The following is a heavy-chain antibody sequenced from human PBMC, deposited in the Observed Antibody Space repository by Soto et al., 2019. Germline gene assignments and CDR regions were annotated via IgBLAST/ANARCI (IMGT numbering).Heavy chain of an antibody. Sequence: QMQLVQSGAEVKKPGSSVKVSCKASGGTFGNLGISWLRQAPGQGLEWMGGTIPIFDTPHYAEKFRDRLTITADATSTAYMELASLPSEDPATYYCARDREDGSGTKYNWFDSWGQGTLVTVSS. V-gene: IGHV1-69*01. CDR3: ARDREDGSGTKYNWFDS. J-gene: IGHJ5*01. D-gene: IGHD3-10*01. CDR2: TIPIFDTP. CDR1: GGTFGNLG.